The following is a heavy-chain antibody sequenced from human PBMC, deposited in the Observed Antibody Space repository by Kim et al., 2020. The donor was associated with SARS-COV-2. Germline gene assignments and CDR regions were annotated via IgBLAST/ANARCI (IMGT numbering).Heavy chain of an antibody. CDR1: GFTFSDSA. CDR2: IRSKTNSYAT. V-gene: IGHV3-73*01. J-gene: IGHJ3*02. CDR3: TRVPPYSNSWWDAFDI. Sequence: GSLRLSCAASGFTFSDSAMYWVRQASGKGLEWVGRIRSKTNSYATAYDVSVKGRFIISRDDSKNTAYLQMNSLKTEDTAIYYCTRVPPYSNSWWDAFDIWCQGTMLTVSS. D-gene: IGHD6-13*01.